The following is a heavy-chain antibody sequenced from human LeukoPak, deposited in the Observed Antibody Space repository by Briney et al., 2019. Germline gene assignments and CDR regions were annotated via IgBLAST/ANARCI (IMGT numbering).Heavy chain of an antibody. CDR3: AKDLNYDFWSGLGN. D-gene: IGHD3-3*01. CDR1: GFTFSSYG. CDR2: ISYDGTNK. J-gene: IGHJ4*02. V-gene: IGHV3-30*18. Sequence: PGGSLRLSCAVSGFTFSSYGMHWVRQAPGKGLEWMAVISYDGTNKYYADPVKGRFTISRDNSKNTLYLQMNSLRAEDTAVYYCAKDLNYDFWSGLGNWGQGTLVTVSS.